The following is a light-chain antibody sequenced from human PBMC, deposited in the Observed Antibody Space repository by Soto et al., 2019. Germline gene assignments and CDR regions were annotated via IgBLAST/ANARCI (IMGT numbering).Light chain of an antibody. V-gene: IGKV3-11*01. CDR2: DAS. CDR1: QSVSSY. CDR3: QQRSNWLFT. J-gene: IGKJ3*01. Sequence: EIVLTQSPATLSLSPGVRATLSCRASQSVSSYLAWYQQKPGQAPRLLISDASNRATGIPARFSGSGSGTDFTLTISSLEPEDFAVYYCQQRSNWLFTFGPGTKVDIK.